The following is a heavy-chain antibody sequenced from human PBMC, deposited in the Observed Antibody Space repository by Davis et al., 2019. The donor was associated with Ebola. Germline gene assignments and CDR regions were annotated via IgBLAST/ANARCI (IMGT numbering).Heavy chain of an antibody. J-gene: IGHJ6*02. V-gene: IGHV3-7*03. Sequence: GGSLRLSCAGSGFTFSDYWMTWVRQAPGKGLEWVANIKGDGGDMYYVDSVKGRFTISRDNAKNSLYLQMNSLRAEDTAVYYCVREGGRSSSWSYSYYGMDVWGQGTTVTVSS. CDR3: VREGGRSSSWSYSYYGMDV. D-gene: IGHD6-13*01. CDR2: IKGDGGDM. CDR1: GFTFSDYW.